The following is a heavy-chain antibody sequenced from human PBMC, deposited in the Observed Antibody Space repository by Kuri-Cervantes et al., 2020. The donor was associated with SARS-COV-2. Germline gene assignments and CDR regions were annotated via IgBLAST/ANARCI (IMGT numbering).Heavy chain of an antibody. Sequence: ASVKVSCKASGYTLTSNYMHWVRQAPGQGLEWMGVIDPSVGTINYAQKLQGRVTMTTDTSTSTAYMELRSLRSDDTAVYYCARERSTLPSFDYWGQGTLVTVSS. CDR2: IDPSVGTI. J-gene: IGHJ4*02. CDR3: ARERSTLPSFDY. CDR1: GYTLTSNY. V-gene: IGHV1-46*01. D-gene: IGHD2-15*01.